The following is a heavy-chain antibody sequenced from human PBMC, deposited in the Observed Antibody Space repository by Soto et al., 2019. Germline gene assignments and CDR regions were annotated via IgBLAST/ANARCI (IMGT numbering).Heavy chain of an antibody. Sequence: SETLSLTCTVSGGSISSGGYYWSWIRQHPGKGLEWIGYIYYSGSTYYNPSLKSRVTISVDTSKNQFSLKLSSVTAADTAVYYCASGYCSGGSCFSGYWGKGTLVTVSS. CDR2: IYYSGST. J-gene: IGHJ4*02. V-gene: IGHV4-31*03. CDR3: ASGYCSGGSCFSGY. D-gene: IGHD2-15*01. CDR1: GGSISSGGYY.